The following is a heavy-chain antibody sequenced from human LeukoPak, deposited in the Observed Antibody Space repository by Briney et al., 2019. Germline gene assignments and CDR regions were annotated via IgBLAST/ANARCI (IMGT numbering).Heavy chain of an antibody. CDR3: ASGTTTAAYNWFDP. CDR2: MFYGGSA. Sequence: SETLSLTCTVSGGSISGHYWSWIRQPPGKGLEWIGYMFYGGSATYNSSLKSRVTISVDSSKNQFSLKLRSVTAADTAVYYCASGTTTAAYNWFDPWGQGTLVTVSS. J-gene: IGHJ5*02. CDR1: GGSISGHY. D-gene: IGHD4-11*01. V-gene: IGHV4-59*11.